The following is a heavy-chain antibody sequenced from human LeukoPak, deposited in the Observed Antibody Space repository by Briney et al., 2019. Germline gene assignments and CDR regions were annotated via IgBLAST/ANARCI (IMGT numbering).Heavy chain of an antibody. Sequence: PGGSLRLSCAASGFTFSSYSMNWVRQAPGKGLEWVSSISSSSSYIYYADSVKGRFTISRDNAKNSLYLQMNSLRAEDTAVYYCARDGSSSGWYYFDYWGQGTLVTVSS. J-gene: IGHJ4*02. CDR1: GFTFSSYS. CDR2: ISSSSSYI. V-gene: IGHV3-21*01. D-gene: IGHD6-19*01. CDR3: ARDGSSSGWYYFDY.